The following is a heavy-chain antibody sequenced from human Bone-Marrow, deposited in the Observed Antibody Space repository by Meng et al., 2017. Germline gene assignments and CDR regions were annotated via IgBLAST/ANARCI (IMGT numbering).Heavy chain of an antibody. J-gene: IGHJ4*02. D-gene: IGHD5-18*01. V-gene: IGHV1-69*05. CDR2: ISPIFGTA. Sequence: SVKVSCKASGGTFSSYAISWVRQAPGQGLEWKGGISPIFGTANYAQKFQGRITITTDESTSTAYMELSSLRSVDTAVYYCARADTAMVNLEYWGQGTLVTVSS. CDR1: GGTFSSYA. CDR3: ARADTAMVNLEY.